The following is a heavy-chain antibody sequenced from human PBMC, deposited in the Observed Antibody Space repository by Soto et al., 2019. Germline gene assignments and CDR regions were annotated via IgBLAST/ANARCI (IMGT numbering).Heavy chain of an antibody. V-gene: IGHV4-61*01. CDR1: GGSVSSGSYY. D-gene: IGHD4-17*01. Sequence: QVQLQESGPGLVKPSETLSLTCTVSGGSVSSGSYYWSWIRQPPGKGLEWIGYIYYSGSTNYNPSLKRRVTISVGTSKNQFSLKLSSVTAADTAVYYCASQGPSTVVTPEIYWGQGTLVTVSS. J-gene: IGHJ4*02. CDR3: ASQGPSTVVTPEIY. CDR2: IYYSGST.